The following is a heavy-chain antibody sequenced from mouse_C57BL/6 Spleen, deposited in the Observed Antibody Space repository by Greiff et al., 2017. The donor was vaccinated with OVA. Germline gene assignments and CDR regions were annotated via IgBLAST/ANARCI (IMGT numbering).Heavy chain of an antibody. D-gene: IGHD1-1*01. CDR1: GFSLTSYD. CDR2: IWTGGGT. CDR3: ARGATVVASYWYFDV. Sequence: VNVVESGPGLVAPSQSLSITCTVSGFSLTSYDISWVRQPPGKGLEWLGVIWTGGGTNYNSDLKSRLSISKDNSKSQVFLKMNSLQTYDTARYYCARGATVVASYWYFDVWGTGTTVTVSS. J-gene: IGHJ1*03. V-gene: IGHV2-9-1*01.